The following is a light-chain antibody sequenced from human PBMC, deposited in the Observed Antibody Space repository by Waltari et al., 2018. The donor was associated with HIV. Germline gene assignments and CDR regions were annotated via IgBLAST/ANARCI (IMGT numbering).Light chain of an antibody. CDR1: KLGDKY. V-gene: IGLV3-1*01. J-gene: IGLJ2*01. Sequence: SYELTKPLSVSVSPGPKASITCYGDKLGDKYISWYQQKPGQSPVLVIYQHNKRPSGIPERFSGSNSGNTATLTISGTQAMDEADYYCQAWDGSTAIFGGRTKLTVL. CDR2: QHN. CDR3: QAWDGSTAI.